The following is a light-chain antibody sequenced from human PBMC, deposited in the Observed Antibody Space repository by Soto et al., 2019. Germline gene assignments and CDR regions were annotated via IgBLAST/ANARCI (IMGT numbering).Light chain of an antibody. CDR1: QTVTSNY. CDR3: QQYAGSPST. J-gene: IGKJ1*01. Sequence: EIVLTQSPGTLSLSPGERATLSCRASQTVTSNYLAWYQRKPGQAPRLLIYGASSRATDIPDRFGGSGSGTDVTLTITRLEPEDFAVYFCQQYAGSPSTFGQGTKVEIK. V-gene: IGKV3-20*01. CDR2: GAS.